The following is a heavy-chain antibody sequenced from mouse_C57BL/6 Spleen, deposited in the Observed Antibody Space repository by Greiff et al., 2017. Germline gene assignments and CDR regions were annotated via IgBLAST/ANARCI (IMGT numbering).Heavy chain of an antibody. Sequence: VKLMESGAELVRPGTSVKVSCKASGYAFTNYLIEWVKQRPGQGLEWIGVINPGSGGTNYNEKFKGKATLTADKSSSTAYMQLSSLTSEDSAVYFCARDYYYGSSYDYWGQGTTLTVSS. CDR1: GYAFTNYL. J-gene: IGHJ2*01. V-gene: IGHV1-54*01. D-gene: IGHD1-1*01. CDR2: INPGSGGT. CDR3: ARDYYYGSSYDY.